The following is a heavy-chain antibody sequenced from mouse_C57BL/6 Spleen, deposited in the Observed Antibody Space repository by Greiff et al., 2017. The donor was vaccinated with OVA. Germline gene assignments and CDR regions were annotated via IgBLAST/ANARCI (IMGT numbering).Heavy chain of an antibody. CDR3: ARIYGNYDAMDD. CDR1: GYTFTSYW. CDR2: IDPSDSYT. V-gene: IGHV1-69*01. J-gene: IGHJ4*01. Sequence: QVQLQQPGAELVMPGASVKLSCKASGYTFTSYWMHWVKQRPGQGLEWIGEIDPSDSYTNYNQKFKGKSTLTVDKSSSTAYMQLSSLTSEDSAVYYCARIYGNYDAMDDWGQGTSVTVSS. D-gene: IGHD2-1*01.